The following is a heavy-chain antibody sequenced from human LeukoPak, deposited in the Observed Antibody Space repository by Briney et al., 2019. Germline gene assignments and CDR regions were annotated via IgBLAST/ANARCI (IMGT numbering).Heavy chain of an antibody. D-gene: IGHD3-10*01. CDR2: IYTGDRA. V-gene: IGHV3-53*01. CDR1: GFSVINNY. J-gene: IGHJ6*02. CDR3: ATDRDPHYGMHV. Sequence: SGGSLRLSCAASGFSVINNYVTWVRQAPGKGLEWVSVIYTGDRADYSDSVKGRFTLSRDNFKNTLYHQMNNLRAEDSAVYYCATDRDPHYGMHVWGQGTTVTVSS.